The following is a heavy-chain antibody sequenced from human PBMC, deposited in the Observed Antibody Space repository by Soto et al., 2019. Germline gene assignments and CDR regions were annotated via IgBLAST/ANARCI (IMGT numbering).Heavy chain of an antibody. J-gene: IGHJ5*02. V-gene: IGHV2-5*02. CDR1: GFSLSTSGVG. CDR2: IYWDDDK. Sequence: QITLKESGPTLVKPTQTLTLTCTFSGFSLSTSGVGVGWIRQPPGKALEWLALIYWDDDKRYSPSLKGRLTITKDTSKNQVVLTMTNMDPVDTATYYCAHSTYDFWSGYGGGWFDPWGQGTLVTVSS. CDR3: AHSTYDFWSGYGGGWFDP. D-gene: IGHD3-3*01.